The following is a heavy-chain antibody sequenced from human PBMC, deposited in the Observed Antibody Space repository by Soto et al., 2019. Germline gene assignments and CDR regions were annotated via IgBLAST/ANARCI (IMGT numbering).Heavy chain of an antibody. D-gene: IGHD6-19*01. CDR1: GFTFSSDG. Sequence: GALRLSCAASGFTFSSDGMHWVRQSPGKGLKWGVDIWYDGSNTYYADSVKGRFTISRDNSENTLYLQMNSLRAEDTAVYYCARDPAIAVAGVLDYCGQRTLVTVSS. CDR3: ARDPAIAVAGVLDY. J-gene: IGHJ4*02. CDR2: IWYDGSNT. V-gene: IGHV3-33*01.